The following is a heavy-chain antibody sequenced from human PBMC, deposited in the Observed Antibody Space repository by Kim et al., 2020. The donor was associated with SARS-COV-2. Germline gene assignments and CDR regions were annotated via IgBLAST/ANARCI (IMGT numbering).Heavy chain of an antibody. V-gene: IGHV1-18*01. CDR3: ARGSVRSALDH. CDR2: KT. Sequence: KTTYIESLRDRVTMTTDTSTNTAYMELRNLSADDTAVYYCARGSVRSALDHWGQGALVTVSS. J-gene: IGHJ4*02.